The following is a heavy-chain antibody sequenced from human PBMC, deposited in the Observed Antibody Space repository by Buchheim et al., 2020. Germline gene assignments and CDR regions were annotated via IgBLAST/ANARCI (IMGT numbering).Heavy chain of an antibody. Sequence: QVQLVQSGAEVKKPGASVKVSCKASGYTFTSYYMHWVRQAPGQGLEWMGIINPSGGSTSYAQKFQGRVTMTRDTSTSTVYMELSSLRSEDTAVYYCAGDQGGVQLWLPSNYFDYWGQGTL. CDR2: INPSGGST. V-gene: IGHV1-46*01. CDR1: GYTFTSYY. J-gene: IGHJ4*02. D-gene: IGHD5-18*01. CDR3: AGDQGGVQLWLPSNYFDY.